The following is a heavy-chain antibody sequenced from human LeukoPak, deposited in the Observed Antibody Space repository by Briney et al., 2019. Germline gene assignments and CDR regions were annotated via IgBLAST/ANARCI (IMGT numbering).Heavy chain of an antibody. CDR3: ARDLYYGGNSVYFDY. CDR2: ISAYNGNT. Sequence: ASVKVSCKASGYTFTSYGISWVRQAPGQGLEWMGWISAYNGNTNYAQKLQGRVTMTTDTSTSTAYMELRSLRSDDTAVYYCARDLYYGGNSVYFDYWGQGTLVTASS. V-gene: IGHV1-18*01. J-gene: IGHJ4*02. CDR1: GYTFTSYG. D-gene: IGHD4-23*01.